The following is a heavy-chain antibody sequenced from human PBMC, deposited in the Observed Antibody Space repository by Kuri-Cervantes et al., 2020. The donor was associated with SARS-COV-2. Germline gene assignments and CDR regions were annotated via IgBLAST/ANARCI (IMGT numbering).Heavy chain of an antibody. CDR1: GGSISSHY. CDR2: IYHSGST. J-gene: IGHJ5*02. Sequence: GPLRLSCTVSGGSISSHYWSWIRQPPGKGLEWIGYIYHSGSTYYNPSLKSRVTISVDRSKNQFSLKLSSVTAADTAVYYCARATVVNWFDPWGQGTLVTVSS. V-gene: IGHV4-59*11. D-gene: IGHD4-23*01. CDR3: ARATVVNWFDP.